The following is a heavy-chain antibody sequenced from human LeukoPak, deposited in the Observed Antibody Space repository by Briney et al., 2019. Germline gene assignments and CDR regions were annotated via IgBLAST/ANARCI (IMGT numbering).Heavy chain of an antibody. D-gene: IGHD3-10*01. CDR3: ATGPLWFGEFNYYMDV. CDR2: FDPEDGET. CDR1: GYTLTELS. Sequence: ASVKVSCKVSGYTLTELSMHWVRQAPGKGLVWMGGFDPEDGETIYAQKFQGRVTMTEDTSTDTAYMELSSLRSEDTAVYYCATGPLWFGEFNYYMDVWGKGTTVTISS. V-gene: IGHV1-24*01. J-gene: IGHJ6*03.